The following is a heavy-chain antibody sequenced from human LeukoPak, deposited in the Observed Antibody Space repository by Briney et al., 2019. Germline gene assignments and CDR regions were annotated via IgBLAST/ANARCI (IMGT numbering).Heavy chain of an antibody. CDR2: ISAYNGNT. J-gene: IGHJ3*02. CDR1: GYTFTSYG. Sequence: GASVKVSCKASGYTFTSYGISWVRQAPGQGLEWMGWISAYNGNTNYAQKLQGRVTMTTDTSTSTAYMELRSLRSDDTAVYYCARDRGGSSSWPDAFDIWGQGTMVTVSS. CDR3: ARDRGGSSSWPDAFDI. V-gene: IGHV1-18*01. D-gene: IGHD6-13*01.